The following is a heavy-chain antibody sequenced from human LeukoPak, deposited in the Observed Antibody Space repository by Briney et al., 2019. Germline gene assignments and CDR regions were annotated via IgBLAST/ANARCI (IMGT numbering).Heavy chain of an antibody. CDR2: IYYSGST. CDR1: GGSISSYY. J-gene: IGHJ4*02. D-gene: IGHD1-26*01. V-gene: IGHV4-59*05. CDR3: ARDVGELHVY. Sequence: SETLSLTCTVSGGSISSYYWSWIRQPPGKGLEWIGSIYYSGSTYYNPSLKSRVTISVDTSKNQFSLKLSSVTAADTAVYYCARDVGELHVYWGQGTLVTVSS.